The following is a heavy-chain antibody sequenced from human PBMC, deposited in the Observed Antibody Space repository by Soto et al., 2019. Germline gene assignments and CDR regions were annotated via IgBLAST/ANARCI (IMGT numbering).Heavy chain of an antibody. J-gene: IGHJ4*02. Sequence: PGGSLRLSCAASGFTFSSYAMHWVRQAPGKGLEWVAVISYDGSTKYYTDSVKGRFTISRDNSKNTLYLETNSLRDEDTAVYYCARGYCSGGTCSVDYWGQGARVTVSS. CDR2: ISYDGSTK. V-gene: IGHV3-30-3*01. CDR3: ARGYCSGGTCSVDY. CDR1: GFTFSSYA. D-gene: IGHD2-15*01.